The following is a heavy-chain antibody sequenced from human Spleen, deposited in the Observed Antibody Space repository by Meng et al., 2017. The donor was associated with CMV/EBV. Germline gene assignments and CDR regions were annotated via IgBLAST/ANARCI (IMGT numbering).Heavy chain of an antibody. CDR2: IYTSGST. Sequence: GGSLRLSCAASGFTVRDYFMSWVRQAPGKGLEWVSLIYTSGSTYYADSVKGRFTISRDNSRNTLYLQMSNLRAEDTAVYYCARRTFSSSGDYWGQGTLVTGSS. V-gene: IGHV3-53*01. CDR3: ARRTFSSSGDY. CDR1: GFTVRDYF. J-gene: IGHJ4*02. D-gene: IGHD6-6*01.